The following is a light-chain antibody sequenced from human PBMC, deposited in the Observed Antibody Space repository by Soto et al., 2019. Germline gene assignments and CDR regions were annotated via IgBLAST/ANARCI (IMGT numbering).Light chain of an antibody. CDR1: SSYVGGYNY. J-gene: IGLJ1*01. CDR2: EVN. CDR3: SSYAGSRNV. V-gene: IGLV2-8*01. Sequence: QSVLTQPPSASGSPGQSVAISCTGTSSYVGGYNYVSWYQQHPGKAPKLMIYEVNKRPSGVPDRFSGSKSGHTGSLTVSGLQAEDEADYYCSSYAGSRNVFGTGTNVTVL.